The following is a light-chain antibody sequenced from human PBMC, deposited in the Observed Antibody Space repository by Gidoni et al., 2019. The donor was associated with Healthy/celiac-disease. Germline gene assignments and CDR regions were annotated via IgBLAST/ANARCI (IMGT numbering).Light chain of an antibody. J-gene: IGKJ4*01. CDR1: QSVLYSSNNKNY. V-gene: IGKV4-1*01. CDR3: QQYYSTPLT. Sequence: DIVMTPSTDSLAVSLGERATINCQYSQSVLYSSNNKNYLAWYQQKPGQPPKLLIYWASTRESGVTDRFSGSGSGTDFTLTISSLQAEDVAVYYCQQYYSTPLTCGGGTKVEIK. CDR2: WAS.